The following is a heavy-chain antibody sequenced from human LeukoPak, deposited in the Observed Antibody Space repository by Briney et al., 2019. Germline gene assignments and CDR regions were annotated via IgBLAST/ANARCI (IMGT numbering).Heavy chain of an antibody. Sequence: ASVKVSCKASGYIFTRYGISWVRQAPGQGLEWMGWISARYGNTNYAQKFQGRLTMTTDTSTNTAYMELRSLRPDDTAMYYCAKDFYYGPCSGLTCFLLDYWGQGSLVDVSA. D-gene: IGHD2-15*01. J-gene: IGHJ4*02. CDR3: AKDFYYGPCSGLTCFLLDY. CDR2: ISARYGNT. CDR1: GYIFTRYG. V-gene: IGHV1-18*01.